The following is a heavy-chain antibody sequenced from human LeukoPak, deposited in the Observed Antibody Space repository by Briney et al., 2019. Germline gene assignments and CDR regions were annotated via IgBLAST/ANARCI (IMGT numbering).Heavy chain of an antibody. CDR3: ARDTSGYAEFDY. Sequence: PGGSLRLSCAASGFTFSSYGMTWVRQAPGKGLEWVSGISRSGGGTFYADSVKGRFTISRDNSKSTLHLQMNSLRAEDTAVYYCARDTSGYAEFDYWGQGNLVTVSS. D-gene: IGHD3-22*01. CDR2: ISRSGGGT. V-gene: IGHV3-23*01. CDR1: GFTFSSYG. J-gene: IGHJ4*02.